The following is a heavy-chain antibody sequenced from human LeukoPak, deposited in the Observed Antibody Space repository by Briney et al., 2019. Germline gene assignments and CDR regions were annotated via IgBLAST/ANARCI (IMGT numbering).Heavy chain of an antibody. V-gene: IGHV3-48*04. CDR3: ARSIYTTVTTWYYFDF. Sequence: GGSLRLSCAASGFTFSGYGMSWVRQAPGKGLEWVSYISSVSTTIDYADSVKGRFTISRDNAKNSLYLQMNSLRAEDTAVYYCARSIYTTVTTWYYFDFWGQGTLVTVSS. D-gene: IGHD4-17*01. CDR1: GFTFSGYG. J-gene: IGHJ4*02. CDR2: ISSVSTTI.